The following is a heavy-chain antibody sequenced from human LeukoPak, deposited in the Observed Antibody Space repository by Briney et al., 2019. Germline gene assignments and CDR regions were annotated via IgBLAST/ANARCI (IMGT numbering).Heavy chain of an antibody. Sequence: PSETLSLTCTVSGGSISSSSYYWGWIRQPPGKGLEWIGSIYYSGSTYYNPSLKSRVTISVDTSKNQFSLKLSSVTAADTAVYYCARLYYDSSGYYYGFYYYYYMDVWGKGTTVTVSS. D-gene: IGHD3-22*01. J-gene: IGHJ6*03. V-gene: IGHV4-39*01. CDR1: GGSISSSSYY. CDR2: IYYSGST. CDR3: ARLYYDSSGYYYGFYYYYYMDV.